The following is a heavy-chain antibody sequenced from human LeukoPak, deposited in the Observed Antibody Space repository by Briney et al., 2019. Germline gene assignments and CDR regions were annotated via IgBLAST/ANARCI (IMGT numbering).Heavy chain of an antibody. D-gene: IGHD6-19*01. J-gene: IGHJ4*02. CDR1: GFTFSSYW. CDR3: ARDHGYSSGWYED. V-gene: IGHV3-74*01. Sequence: GGSVRLSCAASGFTFSSYWMHWVRQAPGKGLVWVSRINSDGSSTSYADSVTGRFTISRDNAKNTLYLQMNSLRAEDTAVYYCARDHGYSSGWYEDWGQGTRVTVSS. CDR2: INSDGSST.